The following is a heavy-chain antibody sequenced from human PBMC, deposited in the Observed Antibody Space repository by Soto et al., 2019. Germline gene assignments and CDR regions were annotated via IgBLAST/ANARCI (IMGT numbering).Heavy chain of an antibody. CDR2: IIPIFGTA. J-gene: IGHJ4*02. CDR1: GGTFSSYA. Sequence: ASVKVSCKASGGTFSSYAISWVRQAPGQGLEWMGGIIPIFGTANYAQKFQGRVTITADESTSTAYMELSSLRSEDTAVYYCARVFSGYSSGPLGYWGQGTLVTVSS. V-gene: IGHV1-69*13. D-gene: IGHD6-19*01. CDR3: ARVFSGYSSGPLGY.